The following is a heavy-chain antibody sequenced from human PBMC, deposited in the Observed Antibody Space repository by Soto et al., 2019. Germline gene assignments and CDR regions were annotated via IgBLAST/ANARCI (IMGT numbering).Heavy chain of an antibody. CDR1: GFTVSSNY. J-gene: IGHJ4*02. D-gene: IGHD3-10*01. Sequence: EVQLVESGGGLVQPGGSLRLSCAASGFTVSSNYMSWVRQAQGKGLEWVSVIYSGGSTYYADSVKGRLTISRDNSKNTLYLQMNSLRAEDTAVYYCARGILWFGELADYWGQGTLVTVSS. CDR3: ARGILWFGELADY. V-gene: IGHV3-66*01. CDR2: IYSGGST.